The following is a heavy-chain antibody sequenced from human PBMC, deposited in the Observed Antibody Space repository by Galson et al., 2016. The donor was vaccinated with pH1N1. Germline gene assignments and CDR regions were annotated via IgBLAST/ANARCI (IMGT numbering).Heavy chain of an antibody. CDR2: ISPSGATQ. D-gene: IGHD4-17*01. V-gene: IGHV3-11*04. CDR1: GFTFGDYY. J-gene: IGHJ5*02. CDR3: ARDGGAFQMRFDP. Sequence: SLRLSCAASGFTFGDYYMGWIRQAPGKGLECLSYISPSGATQHYTDSVKGRFTISRDNDKNSLFLQMNSLRAEDTATYFCARDGGAFQMRFDPWGQGSLVTVSS.